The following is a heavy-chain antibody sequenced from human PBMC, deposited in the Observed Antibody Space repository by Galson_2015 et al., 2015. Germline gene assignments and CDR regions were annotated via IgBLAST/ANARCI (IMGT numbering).Heavy chain of an antibody. CDR3: ARDHLGGQSDASDL. CDR1: YGSISGYY. CDR2: ISYSGSA. Sequence: ATLFLSCAVSYGSISGYYWCGLRPPPGEGLEWLRYISYSGSANYNPSLKSRITISVDTSKNQFSLKLNSVSAADTALYYCARDHLGGQSDASDLWGQGTMVTVSS. J-gene: IGHJ3*01. V-gene: IGHV4-59*12. D-gene: IGHD3-16*01.